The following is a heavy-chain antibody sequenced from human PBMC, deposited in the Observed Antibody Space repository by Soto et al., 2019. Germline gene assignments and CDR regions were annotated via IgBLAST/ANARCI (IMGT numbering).Heavy chain of an antibody. CDR2: IYYSGST. D-gene: IGHD3-10*01. J-gene: IGHJ3*02. CDR1: GGSISSYY. CDR3: ARVGDFLTMVRGVILDAFDI. V-gene: IGHV4-59*08. Sequence: SETLSLTCTVSGGSISSYYWSWIRQPPGQGLEWIGYIYYSGSTNYNPSLKTRVTISVDTSQNHFSVKRSSVTAADTAVYYCARVGDFLTMVRGVILDAFDIWGQGTMVTVSS.